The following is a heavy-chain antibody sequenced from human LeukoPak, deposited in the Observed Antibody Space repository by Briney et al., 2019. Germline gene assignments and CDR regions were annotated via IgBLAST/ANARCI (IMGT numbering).Heavy chain of an antibody. Sequence: PGGSLRLSCAASGFTFSSYEMNWVRRAPGKGLEWVANIKQDGSEKYYVDSVKGRFTISRDNAKNSLYLQMNSLRAEDTAVYYCARDRTAVTIFGVVIGYWGQGTLVTVSS. CDR3: ARDRTAVTIFGVVIGY. V-gene: IGHV3-7*01. J-gene: IGHJ4*02. D-gene: IGHD3-3*01. CDR1: GFTFSSYE. CDR2: IKQDGSEK.